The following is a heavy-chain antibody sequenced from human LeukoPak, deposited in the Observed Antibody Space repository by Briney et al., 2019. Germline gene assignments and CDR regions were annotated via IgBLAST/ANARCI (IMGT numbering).Heavy chain of an antibody. V-gene: IGHV3-11*01. CDR2: ISSSGSTI. Sequence: GGSLRLSCTVPGFTVSSNSMSWVRQAPGKGLEWVSYISSSGSTIYYADSVKGRFTISRDNAKNSLYLQMNSLRAEDTAVYYCARTTEGYCRGRSCYSYYYYMDVWGKGTTVTVSS. CDR3: ARTTEGYCRGRSCYSYYYYMDV. CDR1: GFTVSSNS. J-gene: IGHJ6*03. D-gene: IGHD2-15*01.